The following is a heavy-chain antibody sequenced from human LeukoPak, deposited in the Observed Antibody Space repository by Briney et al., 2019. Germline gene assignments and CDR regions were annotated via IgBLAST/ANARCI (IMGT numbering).Heavy chain of an antibody. J-gene: IGHJ4*02. CDR3: ATEDRSFRGYDSSGYYSYFDY. CDR2: FDPEDGET. CDR1: GYTFTSYG. D-gene: IGHD3-22*01. Sequence: ASVKVSCKASGYTFTSYGISWVRQAPGQRLEWMGGFDPEDGETIYARKFQGRVTMTEDTSTDTAYMELSSLRSEDTAVYYCATEDRSFRGYDSSGYYSYFDYWGQGTLVTVSS. V-gene: IGHV1-24*01.